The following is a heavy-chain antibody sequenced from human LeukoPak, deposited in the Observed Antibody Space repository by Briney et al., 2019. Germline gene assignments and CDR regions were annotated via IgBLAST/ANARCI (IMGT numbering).Heavy chain of an antibody. J-gene: IGHJ4*02. CDR3: VKGDWYFES. D-gene: IGHD2-21*01. V-gene: IGHV3-11*06. CDR2: ISSGSSDI. CDR1: GFTFTDWY. Sequence: PGGSLRLSCAASGFTFTDWYMSWIRQAPGKGLQWLSYISSGSSDIEYADSVRGRFTISRDNAKKSVYLQMNSLRAEDTAIYYCVKGDWYFESWGQGTLVTVSS.